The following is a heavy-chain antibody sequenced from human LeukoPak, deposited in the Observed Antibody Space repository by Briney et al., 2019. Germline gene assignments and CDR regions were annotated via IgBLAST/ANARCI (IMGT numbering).Heavy chain of an antibody. D-gene: IGHD3-22*01. CDR3: ARDPYDSSGYRLDAFDI. Sequence: ASVKVSCKASGYTFTGYYMHWVRQAPGQGLEWMGWINPNSGGTNYAQKFQGRVTMTRDTSISTAYMELSRLRSEDTAVYYCARDPYDSSGYRLDAFDIWGQGTMVTVSS. CDR1: GYTFTGYY. CDR2: INPNSGGT. J-gene: IGHJ3*02. V-gene: IGHV1-2*02.